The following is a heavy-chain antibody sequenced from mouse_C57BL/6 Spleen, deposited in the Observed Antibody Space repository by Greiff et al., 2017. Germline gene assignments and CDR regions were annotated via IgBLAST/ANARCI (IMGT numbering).Heavy chain of an antibody. Sequence: QVQLQQSGPELVKPGASVKISCKASGYAFSSSWMNWVKQRPGKGLEWIGQIYPGDGDTNYNGKFKGKATLNADKSSSTAYMQLSSLTSEDSAVYFCARYYYGSSLDYWGQGTTLTVSS. CDR2: IYPGDGDT. CDR1: GYAFSSSW. D-gene: IGHD1-1*01. V-gene: IGHV1-82*01. CDR3: ARYYYGSSLDY. J-gene: IGHJ2*01.